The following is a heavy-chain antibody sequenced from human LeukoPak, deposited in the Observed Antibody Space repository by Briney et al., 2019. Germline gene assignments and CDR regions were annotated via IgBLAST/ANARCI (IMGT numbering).Heavy chain of an antibody. CDR1: GGSFSGYY. D-gene: IGHD6-13*01. CDR3: ARGPGGGSSWYVSALPRTYYFDY. J-gene: IGHJ4*02. CDR2: INHSGST. Sequence: SETLSLTCAVYGGSFSGYYWSWIRQPPGKGLEWIGEINHSGSTNYNPSLKCRVTISVDTSKNQFSLKLSSVTAADTAVYYCARGPGGGSSWYVSALPRTYYFDYWGQGTLVTVSS. V-gene: IGHV4-34*01.